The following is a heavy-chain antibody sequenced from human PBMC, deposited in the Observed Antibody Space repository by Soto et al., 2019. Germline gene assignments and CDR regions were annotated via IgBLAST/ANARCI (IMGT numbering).Heavy chain of an antibody. V-gene: IGHV4-39*01. CDR3: VRSWHRLVVDY. J-gene: IGHJ4*02. D-gene: IGHD2-15*01. CDR2: IYYSGST. CDR1: GGSISSSSYY. Sequence: QLQLQESGPGLVKPSETLSLTCTVSGGSISSSSYYWGWIRQPPGKGLEWIGSIYYSGSTYYNPSLKSRVTISVDTSKNQFSLKLSSVTAADTAVYYCVRSWHRLVVDYWGQGTLVTVSS.